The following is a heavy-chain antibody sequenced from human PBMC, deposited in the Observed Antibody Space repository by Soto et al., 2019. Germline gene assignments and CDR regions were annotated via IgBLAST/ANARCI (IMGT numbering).Heavy chain of an antibody. CDR2: ISAYNGNT. CDR1: GYTFTSYG. J-gene: IGHJ2*01. V-gene: IGHV1-18*01. D-gene: IGHD2-15*01. Sequence: QVQLVQSGAEVKKPGASVKVSCKASGYTFTSYGISWVRQAPGQGLEWMGWISAYNGNTNYAQKLQGRVTMTTDTSTSTAYMELRSLRSDDTAVYYCVRARYCSGGSCHNWYFDLWGRGTLVTVSS. CDR3: VRARYCSGGSCHNWYFDL.